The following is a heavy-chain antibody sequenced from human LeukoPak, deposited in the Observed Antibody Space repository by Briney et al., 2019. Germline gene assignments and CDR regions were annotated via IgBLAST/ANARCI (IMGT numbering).Heavy chain of an antibody. V-gene: IGHV4-4*07. CDR1: GGSISSYY. CDR2: IYTSGST. CDR3: ARDSFGTVTPYYFDY. Sequence: SETLSLTCTVSGGSISSYYWSWIRQPDGKGLEWIGRIYTSGSTNYNPSLKSRVTMSVDTSKNQFSLKLSSVTAADTAVYYCARDSFGTVTPYYFDYWGQGTLVTVSS. J-gene: IGHJ4*02. D-gene: IGHD4-11*01.